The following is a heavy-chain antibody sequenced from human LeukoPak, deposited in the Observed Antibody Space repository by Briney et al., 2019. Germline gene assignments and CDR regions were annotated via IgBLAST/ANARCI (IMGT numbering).Heavy chain of an antibody. J-gene: IGHJ4*02. CDR1: GFTFSRHG. CDR3: ARGLGGYTSSQAY. Sequence: PGGSLRLSCVASGFTFSRHGMNWVRQAPGKGLEWVSGISPSGDIKYYADSVKGRFTISRDNARNTLYLQMNSLRAEDTAVYYCARGLGGYTSSQAYWGQGTLVTVSS. V-gene: IGHV3-23*01. CDR2: ISPSGDIK. D-gene: IGHD6-13*01.